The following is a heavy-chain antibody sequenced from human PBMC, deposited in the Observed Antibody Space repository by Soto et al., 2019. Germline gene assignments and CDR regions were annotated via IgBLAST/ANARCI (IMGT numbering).Heavy chain of an antibody. V-gene: IGHV4-31*03. Sequence: SETQSLTCTVSGGSISSGGYYWSWIRQHPGKGLEWIGYIYYSGSTYYNPSLKSRVTISVDTSKNQFSLKLSSVTAADTAVYYCARAWAGELDPWGQGTLVTVSS. J-gene: IGHJ5*02. CDR1: GGSISSGGYY. CDR2: IYYSGST. D-gene: IGHD3-10*01. CDR3: ARAWAGELDP.